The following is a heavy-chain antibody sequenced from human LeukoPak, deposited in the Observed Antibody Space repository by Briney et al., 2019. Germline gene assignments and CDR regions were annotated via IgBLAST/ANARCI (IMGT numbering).Heavy chain of an antibody. CDR3: ARRVRGVHDAFDI. CDR1: GGSFTDYY. CDR2: INHSGST. J-gene: IGHJ3*02. D-gene: IGHD3-10*01. Sequence: SETLSLTCAVYGGSFTDYYWTWIRQPPGEGLEWIGEINHSGSTNYDPSLKSRVTISVDTSKNHFSLKLNSMTAADTAVYYCARRVRGVHDAFDIWGQGTMVTVSS. V-gene: IGHV4-34*01.